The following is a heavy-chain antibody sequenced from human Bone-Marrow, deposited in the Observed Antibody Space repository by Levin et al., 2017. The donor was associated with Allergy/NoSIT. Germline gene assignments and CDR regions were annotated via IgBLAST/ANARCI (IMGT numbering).Heavy chain of an antibody. D-gene: IGHD6-19*01. Sequence: SETLSLTCTVSGGSINLYYWSWIRQAPGKGLEWIGYVSKNVSPNYNPSLKSRVTISVETSKNQFSLEVRSVTAADTAIYYCARADSGWTKFDYWGQGALVTVSS. V-gene: IGHV4-59*01. CDR1: GGSINLYY. J-gene: IGHJ4*02. CDR3: ARADSGWTKFDY. CDR2: VSKNVSP.